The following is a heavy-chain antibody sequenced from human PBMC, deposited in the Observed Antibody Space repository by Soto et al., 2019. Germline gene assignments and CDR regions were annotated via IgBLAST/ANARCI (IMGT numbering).Heavy chain of an antibody. CDR3: AATELYYYDSSGYRV. CDR1: GFTFTSSA. J-gene: IGHJ4*02. Sequence: SVKVSCKASGFTFTSSAVQWVRQARGQRLEWIGWIVVGSGNTNYAQKFQERVTITRDMSTSTAYMELNSLRSEDTAVYYCAATELYYYDSSGYRVWSQGTLVTVSS. V-gene: IGHV1-58*01. D-gene: IGHD3-22*01. CDR2: IVVGSGNT.